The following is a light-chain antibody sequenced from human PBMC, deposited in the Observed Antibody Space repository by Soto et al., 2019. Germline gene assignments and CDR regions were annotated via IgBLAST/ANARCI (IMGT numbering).Light chain of an antibody. Sequence: QSALTQPASVSGSPGKSITISCTGTSSDVGGYNYVVWHQQHPGKAPKVLIHDVSRRPSRVSERFSGSKSGDTASLTISGLQAEDEADYYCSSYSSSGFEVFGGGTKLTVL. CDR1: SSDVGGYNY. V-gene: IGLV2-14*03. CDR2: DVS. CDR3: SSYSSSGFEV. J-gene: IGLJ2*01.